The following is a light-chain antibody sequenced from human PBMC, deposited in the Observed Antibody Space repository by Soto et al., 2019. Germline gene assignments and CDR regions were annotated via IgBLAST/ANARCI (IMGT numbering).Light chain of an antibody. Sequence: QSALTQPPSVSGAPGQRVTISCTGRSSNIGAGYHVHWYQQLPGTAPKLLIYGNDNRPSGVPDRFSGSKSGTSASLAITGLQAEEEADYYCQSYDSSLSGYVFGTGTKVTVL. V-gene: IGLV1-40*01. CDR2: GND. J-gene: IGLJ1*01. CDR3: QSYDSSLSGYV. CDR1: SSNIGAGYH.